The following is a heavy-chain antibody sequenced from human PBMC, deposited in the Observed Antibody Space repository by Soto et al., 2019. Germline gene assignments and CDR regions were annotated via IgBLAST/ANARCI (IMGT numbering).Heavy chain of an antibody. D-gene: IGHD6-13*01. CDR3: AKDRHPYSSSWYYLDY. CDR1: GFTFTSYA. CDR2: ISGSGGST. J-gene: IGHJ4*02. Sequence: EVQLLESGGGLVQPGGSLRLSCAASGFTFTSYAMSWVRQAPGKGLEWVSAISGSGGSTYYADSVKGRFTISRDNSKNTLYLQMNSLRAEDTAVYYCAKDRHPYSSSWYYLDYWGQGTLVTVSS. V-gene: IGHV3-23*01.